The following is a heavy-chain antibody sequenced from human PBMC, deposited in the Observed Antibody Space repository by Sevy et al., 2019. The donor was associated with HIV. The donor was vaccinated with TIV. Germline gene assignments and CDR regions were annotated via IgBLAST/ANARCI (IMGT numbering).Heavy chain of an antibody. CDR2: ISGSSSTI. J-gene: IGHJ6*02. CDR3: ERGTNDYGDFPSEHYGMDV. Sequence: GGSLRLSCAASGFSFSSYSMNWVRQAPGRGLEWVSSISGSSSTIYSSDSVKGRFTISRDNAKNSLFMQMNSLSDEDTAVYYCERGTNDYGDFPSEHYGMDVWGQGTTVTVSS. V-gene: IGHV3-48*02. D-gene: IGHD4-17*01. CDR1: GFSFSSYS.